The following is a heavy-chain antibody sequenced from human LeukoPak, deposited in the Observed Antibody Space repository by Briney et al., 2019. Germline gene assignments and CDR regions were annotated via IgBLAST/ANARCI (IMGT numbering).Heavy chain of an antibody. CDR2: IYYSGNT. V-gene: IGHV4-59*01. Sequence: SETLSLTCTVSGDSISSYYLNWIRQPPGKGLEWIGYIYYSGNTNYNPSLKSRVTVSVDTSKNHFSLRLSSVTAADTAVYHCARGANYYDSSGYYSYYLDYWGQGTLVTVSS. CDR3: ARGANYYDSSGYYSYYLDY. J-gene: IGHJ4*02. CDR1: GDSISSYY. D-gene: IGHD3-22*01.